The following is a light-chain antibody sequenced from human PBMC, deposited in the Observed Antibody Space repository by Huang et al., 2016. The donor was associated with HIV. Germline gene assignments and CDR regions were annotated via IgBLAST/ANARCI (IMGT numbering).Light chain of an antibody. Sequence: DIVMTQSPLSLAVTPGEPASISCRSSQSLLQSNGYNFLDWYVQKPGQSPQLLIYLGSNRASGVPDRFRGSGSGTDFTLKISRVEAEDVGVYYCMQSLQTWTFGQGTKVEIK. CDR3: MQSLQTWT. CDR2: LGS. CDR1: QSLLQSNGYNF. J-gene: IGKJ1*01. V-gene: IGKV2-28*01.